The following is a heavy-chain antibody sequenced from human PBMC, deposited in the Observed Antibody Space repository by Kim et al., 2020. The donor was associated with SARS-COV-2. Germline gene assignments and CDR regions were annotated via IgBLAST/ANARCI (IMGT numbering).Heavy chain of an antibody. Sequence: ASVKVSCKASGYTFTSYGISWVRQAPGQGLEWMGWISAYNGNTNYAQKLQGRVTMTTDTSTSTAYMELRSLRSDDTAVYYCARELWAAGYYYMDVWGKGTTVTVSS. D-gene: IGHD6-13*01. V-gene: IGHV1-18*01. J-gene: IGHJ6*03. CDR1: GYTFTSYG. CDR2: ISAYNGNT. CDR3: ARELWAAGYYYMDV.